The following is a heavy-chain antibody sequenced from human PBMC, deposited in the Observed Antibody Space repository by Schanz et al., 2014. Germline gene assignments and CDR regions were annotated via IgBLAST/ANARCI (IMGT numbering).Heavy chain of an antibody. CDR1: GFTFSAHA. Sequence: EVLLVDSGGGLVQPGGSLRLSCGASGFTFSAHAMSWVRQAPGKGPEWFSAISGSGRDTYYAASVKGRFTISRDNSKNTLSLQMNSLRAEDTAVYYCARERGVRGGGVWKVNWFDPWGQGTLVTVSS. V-gene: IGHV3-23*04. CDR3: ARERGVRGGGVWKVNWFDP. CDR2: ISGSGRDT. D-gene: IGHD3-10*01. J-gene: IGHJ5*02.